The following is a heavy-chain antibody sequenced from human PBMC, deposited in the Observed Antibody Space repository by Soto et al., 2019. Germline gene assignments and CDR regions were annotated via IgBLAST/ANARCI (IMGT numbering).Heavy chain of an antibody. CDR2: ISGSGGST. V-gene: IGHV3-23*01. CDR1: GFTFSSYA. Sequence: EVQLLESGGGLVQPGGSLRLSCAASGFTFSSYAMSWVRQAPGKGLEWVSAISGSGGSTYYADSVKGRFTISRDNSKNTLYLQMNSLRDEDTAVYYCASSSGWYYYYYGMDVRGQGTTVTVSS. J-gene: IGHJ6*02. D-gene: IGHD6-19*01. CDR3: ASSSGWYYYYYGMDV.